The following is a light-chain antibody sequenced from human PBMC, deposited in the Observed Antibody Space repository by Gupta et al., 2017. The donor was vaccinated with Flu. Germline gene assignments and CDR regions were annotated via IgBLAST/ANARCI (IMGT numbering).Light chain of an antibody. J-gene: IGLJ3*02. Sequence: QSVLTQPPSVSAAHGQKVTISCSGSSSNIGNNYVSWYQQFPGTAPKLLIYDNNKRPSGIPDRFSGSKSDTSATLGITGLQTGDEADYYCGAWDGSLSAGVFGGGTKLTVL. V-gene: IGLV1-51*01. CDR2: DNN. CDR3: GAWDGSLSAGV. CDR1: SSNIGNNY.